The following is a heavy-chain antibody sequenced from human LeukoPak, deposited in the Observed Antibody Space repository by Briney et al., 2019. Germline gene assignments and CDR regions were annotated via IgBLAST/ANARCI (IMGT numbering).Heavy chain of an antibody. J-gene: IGHJ4*02. D-gene: IGHD3-16*02. CDR2: IYYSGST. Sequence: PSQTLSLTCTVSGGSISSGSYYWGWIRQPPGKGLEWIGSIYYSGSTYYNPSLKSRVTISVDTSKNQFSLKLSSVTAADTAVYYCAWGSHRPHDYFDYWGQGTLVTVSS. V-gene: IGHV4-39*01. CDR1: GGSISSGSYY. CDR3: AWGSHRPHDYFDY.